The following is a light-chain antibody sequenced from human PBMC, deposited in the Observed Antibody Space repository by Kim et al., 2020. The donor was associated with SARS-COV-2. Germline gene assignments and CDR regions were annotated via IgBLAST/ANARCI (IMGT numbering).Light chain of an antibody. CDR2: GAS. V-gene: IGKV3-20*01. J-gene: IGKJ2*01. CDR1: QSVSNSF. Sequence: CPGERATLACRASQSVSNSFLAWYQQKPGQGPRLLIYGASSRATGIPDRFSGSGSGTDFTLTISRLEPEDFAVYYCQQYGTSPPYTFGQGTKLEI. CDR3: QQYGTSPPYT.